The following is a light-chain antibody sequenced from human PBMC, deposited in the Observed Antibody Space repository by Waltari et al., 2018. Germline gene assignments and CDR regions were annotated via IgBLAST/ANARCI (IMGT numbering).Light chain of an antibody. J-gene: IGLJ3*02. V-gene: IGLV2-23*01. CDR3: CSYAGGNAWV. CDR1: SSDVGSYDL. CDR2: EDS. Sequence: QSALTQPASVSGSPGPSITISCTGTSSDVGSYDLVSWYQQHPGKAPKLMIYEDSERPSGVSHRFSGSKSVNTASLTISGLQAEDEAHYYCCSYAGGNAWVFGGGTKVTVL.